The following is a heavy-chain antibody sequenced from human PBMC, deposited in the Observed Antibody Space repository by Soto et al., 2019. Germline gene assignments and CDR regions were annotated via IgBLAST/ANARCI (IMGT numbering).Heavy chain of an antibody. CDR3: ARGSSEQQLVLYAFDI. V-gene: IGHV1-69*02. J-gene: IGHJ3*02. CDR1: GGTFSSYT. CDR2: IIPILGIA. Sequence: SVKVSCKAAGGTFSSYTISWVRQAPGQGLEWMGRIIPILGIANYAQKFQGRVTITADKSTSTAYMELSSLRSEDTAVYYCARGSSEQQLVLYAFDIWGQGTMVTVSS. D-gene: IGHD6-13*01.